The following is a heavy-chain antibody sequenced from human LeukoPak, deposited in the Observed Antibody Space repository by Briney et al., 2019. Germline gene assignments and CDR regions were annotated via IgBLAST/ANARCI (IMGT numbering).Heavy chain of an antibody. CDR1: GYTFTSYD. J-gene: IGHJ4*02. CDR2: MNPNSGNT. Sequence: ASVKVSCKASGYTFTSYDINWVRQATGQGLEWMGWMNPNSGNTGYAQKFQGRVSMTRNTSISTAYMELSSLRSEDTAVYYCARGGGYSYGMEIDYWGQGTLVTVSS. CDR3: ARGGGYSYGMEIDY. D-gene: IGHD5-18*01. V-gene: IGHV1-8*01.